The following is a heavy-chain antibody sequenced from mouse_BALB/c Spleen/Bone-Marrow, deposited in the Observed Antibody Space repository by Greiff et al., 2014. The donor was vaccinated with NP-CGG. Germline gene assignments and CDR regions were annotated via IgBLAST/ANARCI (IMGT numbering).Heavy chain of an antibody. CDR1: GFSLTSYG. D-gene: IGHD2-4*01. V-gene: IGHV2-9*02. CDR2: IWAGGST. CDR3: AREGITTWYFDV. J-gene: IGHJ1*01. Sequence: VKLQEPGPGLVAPSQSLSITCTVSGFSLTSYGVHWVRQPPGKGLEWLGVIWAGGSTNYNSALMSRLSISKDNSKSQVFLKMNSLQTDDTAMYYCAREGITTWYFDVWGAGTTVTVSS.